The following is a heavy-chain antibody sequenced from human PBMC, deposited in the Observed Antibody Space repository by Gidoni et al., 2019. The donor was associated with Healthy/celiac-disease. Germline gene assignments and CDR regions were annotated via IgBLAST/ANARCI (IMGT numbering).Heavy chain of an antibody. Sequence: QLQLPESGPGLVKPSETLSLTCTDSGGSISSSSYYWDVIRQPPGKGMEWIGSIYYSGSTYYDPSLKSRVTISVDTSKNQCSRKLSSVTAADTAVYYCAYYGDSPDAFDIWGQGTMVTVSS. J-gene: IGHJ3*02. CDR3: AYYGDSPDAFDI. CDR2: IYYSGST. D-gene: IGHD4-17*01. V-gene: IGHV4-39*07. CDR1: GGSISSSSYY.